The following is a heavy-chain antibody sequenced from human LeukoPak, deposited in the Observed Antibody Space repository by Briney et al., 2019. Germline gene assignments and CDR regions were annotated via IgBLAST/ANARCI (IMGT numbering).Heavy chain of an antibody. CDR1: GSIFTSYW. D-gene: IGHD3-22*01. J-gene: IGHJ4*02. CDR3: ARSYYYDSSGYYYAGY. V-gene: IGHV5-51*04. CDR2: IYRGDSDT. Sequence: GASLQISGKGSGSIFTSYWIGWVRPLPGKGLEWMGIIYRGDSDTTYSPSFQGQVPISADKLISAAYLQWSSLKASDTAMYYCARSYYYDSSGYYYAGYWGQGTLVTVSS.